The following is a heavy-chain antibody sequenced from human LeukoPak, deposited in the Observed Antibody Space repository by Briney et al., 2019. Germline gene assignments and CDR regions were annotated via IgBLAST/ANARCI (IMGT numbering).Heavy chain of an antibody. CDR3: ARDPSYSSSPRGYFGY. CDR1: GDSVSSNSAA. V-gene: IGHV6-1*01. J-gene: IGHJ4*02. CDR2: TYYRSKWYN. D-gene: IGHD6-6*01. Sequence: SQTLSLTCAISGDSVSSNSAAWNWITQSPSRGLECLGRTYYRSKWYNDYAVSVKSRITINPDTSKNQFSLQLNSVTPEATAVYYCARDPSYSSSPRGYFGYWGQGTLVTVSS.